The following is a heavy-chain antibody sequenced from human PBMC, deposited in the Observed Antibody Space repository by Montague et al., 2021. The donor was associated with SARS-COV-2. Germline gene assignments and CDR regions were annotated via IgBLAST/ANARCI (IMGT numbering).Heavy chain of an antibody. D-gene: IGHD3-9*01. CDR3: ARHNVVGYDILTGYYPIYGMDV. CDR1: GFSVSSSY. V-gene: IGHV3-66*02. Sequence: SLRLSCAASGFSVSSSYMTWVRQAPGKGLEWVSVIYSGGNTDYAASVKGRFTISRDNSKNTLCLQMNSLRVEDTAVYYCARHNVVGYDILTGYYPIYGMDVWGQGTTVTVSS. J-gene: IGHJ6*02. CDR2: IYSGGNT.